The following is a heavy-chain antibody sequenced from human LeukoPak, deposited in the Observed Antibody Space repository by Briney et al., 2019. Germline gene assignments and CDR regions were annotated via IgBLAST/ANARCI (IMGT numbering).Heavy chain of an antibody. Sequence: PSETLSLTCAVYGGSFSGYYWSWIRQPPGKGLEWIGEINHSGSTNYNPSLKSRVTISVDTSKNQFSLKLSSVTAADTAVYYCARVLGYCSSTSCSLLGWFDPWGQGTLVTVSS. CDR2: INHSGST. D-gene: IGHD2-2*01. CDR3: ARVLGYCSSTSCSLLGWFDP. J-gene: IGHJ5*02. V-gene: IGHV4-34*01. CDR1: GGSFSGYY.